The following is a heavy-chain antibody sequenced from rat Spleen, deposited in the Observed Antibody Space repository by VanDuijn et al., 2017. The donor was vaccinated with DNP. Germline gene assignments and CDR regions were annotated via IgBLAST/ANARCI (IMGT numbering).Heavy chain of an antibody. CDR3: ATQGQLGITWFAY. D-gene: IGHD1-5*01. CDR2: IIYDVSRT. J-gene: IGHJ3*01. V-gene: IGHV5-46*01. Sequence: EVQLVESGGGLVQPGRSMKLSCAASGFTFSSFPMAWVRQAPTKGLEWVATIIYDVSRTYYRDSVKGRFTISRDNAKSTLYLQMDSLRSEDTATYYCATQGQLGITWFAYWGQGTLVTVSS. CDR1: GFTFSSFP.